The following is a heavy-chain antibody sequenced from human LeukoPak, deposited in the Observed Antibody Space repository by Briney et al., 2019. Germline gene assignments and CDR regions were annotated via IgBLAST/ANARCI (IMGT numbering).Heavy chain of an antibody. J-gene: IGHJ3*02. CDR1: GGSISSDGYY. D-gene: IGHD3/OR15-3a*01. CDR3: ARGTGYRNDAFDI. CDR2: IYHSGST. Sequence: SETLSLTCTVSGGSISSDGYYWSWIRQPPGKGLEWIGYIYHSGSTYYNPSLKSRVTISVDRSKNQFSLKLSSVTAADTAVYYCARGTGYRNDAFDIWGQGTMVTVSS. V-gene: IGHV4-30-2*01.